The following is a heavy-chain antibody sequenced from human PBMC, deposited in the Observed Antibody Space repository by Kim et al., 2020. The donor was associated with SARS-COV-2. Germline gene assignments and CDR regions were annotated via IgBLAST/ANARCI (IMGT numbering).Heavy chain of an antibody. D-gene: IGHD6-13*01. CDR2: LNPGNGNT. CDR3: ARDNRQQMGLFYFDS. CDR1: GYAFTTYA. V-gene: IGHV1-3*01. Sequence: ASVKVSCKTSGYAFTTYAIHWVRQAPGQRPEWMGWLNPGNGNTKYSQNFQGRVTITRDTSASTAYMELSSLRSEDTAVYYCARDNRQQMGLFYFDSWGQG. J-gene: IGHJ4*02.